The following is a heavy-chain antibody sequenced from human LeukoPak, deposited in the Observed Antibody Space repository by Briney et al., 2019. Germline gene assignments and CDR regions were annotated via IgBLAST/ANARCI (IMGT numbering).Heavy chain of an antibody. CDR2: IIPIFGTA. Sequence: ASVKVSCKASGGTFSSYAISWVRQAPGQGLEWMGGIIPIFGTANYAQKFQGRVTITADESTSTAYMELSSLRSEDTAVYYCARDGSDSYGSSFDYWGQGTLVTVSS. D-gene: IGHD5-18*01. V-gene: IGHV1-69*13. J-gene: IGHJ4*02. CDR1: GGTFSSYA. CDR3: ARDGSDSYGSSFDY.